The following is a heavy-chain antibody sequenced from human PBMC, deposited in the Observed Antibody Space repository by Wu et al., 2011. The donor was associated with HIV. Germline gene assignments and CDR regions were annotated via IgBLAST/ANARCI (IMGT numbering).Heavy chain of an antibody. D-gene: IGHD3-10*01. CDR2: VRSKTKDYAT. CDR1: GFTFSGSA. Sequence: VQLVESGGGLVQPGESLKLSCVVSGFTFSGSAIHWVRQAPGKGLEWVGRVRSKTKDYATAYAASVKGRFNISRDDSKNTAFLQMNSLKTEDTAVYYCTRRGFVGSFDFWGREPWSSSPQ. CDR3: TRRGFVGSFDF. V-gene: IGHV3-73*02. J-gene: IGHJ4*02.